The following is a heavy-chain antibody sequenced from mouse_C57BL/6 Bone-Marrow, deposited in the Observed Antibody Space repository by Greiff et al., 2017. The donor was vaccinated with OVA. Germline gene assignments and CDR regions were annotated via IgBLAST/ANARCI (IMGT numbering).Heavy chain of an antibody. V-gene: IGHV1-82*01. CDR1: GYAFSSSW. Sequence: VQLQQSGPELVKPGASVKISCKASGYAFSSSWMNWVKQRPGKGLEWIGRIYPGDGDTNYNGKFKGKATLTADKSSSTAYMQLSSLTSEDSAVYFCARLDGTGGYWGQGTTLTVSS. CDR3: ARLDGTGGY. J-gene: IGHJ2*01. D-gene: IGHD4-1*01. CDR2: IYPGDGDT.